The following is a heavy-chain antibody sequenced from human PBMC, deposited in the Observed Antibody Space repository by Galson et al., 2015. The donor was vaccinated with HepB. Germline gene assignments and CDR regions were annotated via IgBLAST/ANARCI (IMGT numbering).Heavy chain of an antibody. D-gene: IGHD2-2*01. V-gene: IGHV3-48*02. Sequence: SLRLSCAASGFTFSDFSMNWVRQAPGKGLEWISYIRRSGSPIHSADSVRGRFTISRDNDKNSVYLQMDSLRDEDTAVYYCARGGGNCITATCHPLDYWGPGTLVTVSS. J-gene: IGHJ4*02. CDR2: IRRSGSPI. CDR1: GFTFSDFS. CDR3: ARGGGNCITATCHPLDY.